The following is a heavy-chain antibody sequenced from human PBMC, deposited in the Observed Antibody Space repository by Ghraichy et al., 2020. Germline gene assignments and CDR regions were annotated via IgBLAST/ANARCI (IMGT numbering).Heavy chain of an antibody. Sequence: ASVKVSCKASGYTFTSYAMHWVRQAPGQRLEWMGWINAGNGNTKYSQKFQGRVTITRDTSASTAYMELSSLRSEDTAVYYCARVSFGHFDWLFHRFDPWGQGTLVTVSS. J-gene: IGHJ5*02. CDR2: INAGNGNT. D-gene: IGHD3-9*01. V-gene: IGHV1-3*01. CDR3: ARVSFGHFDWLFHRFDP. CDR1: GYTFTSYA.